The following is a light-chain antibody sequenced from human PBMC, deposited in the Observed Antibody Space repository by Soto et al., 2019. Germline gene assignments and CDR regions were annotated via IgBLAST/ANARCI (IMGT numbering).Light chain of an antibody. V-gene: IGKV3-15*01. CDR1: QSVSSN. CDR3: QQYNNWPPWT. J-gene: IGKJ2*02. CDR2: GAS. Sequence: EIVMTQSPATLSVSPGERATLSCRASQSVSSNLAWYQQKPGQAPRLLIYGASTRAPGIPARFSGSGSGTAFTLTISSLQSEDFAFYYCQQYNNWPPWTFGQGTKLEI.